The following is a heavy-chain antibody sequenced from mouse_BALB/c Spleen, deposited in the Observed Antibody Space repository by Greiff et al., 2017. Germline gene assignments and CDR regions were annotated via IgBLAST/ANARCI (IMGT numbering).Heavy chain of an antibody. CDR3: ARSGDYEFLYAMDY. CDR2: IDPFNGGT. CDR1: GYSFTSYY. V-gene: IGHV1S135*01. D-gene: IGHD2-4*01. J-gene: IGHJ4*01. Sequence: VQLQQSGPELMKPGASVKISCKASGYSFTSYYMHWVKQSHGKSLEWIGYIDPFNGGTSYNQKFKGKATLTVDKSSSTAYMHLSSLTSEDSAVYYCARSGDYEFLYAMDYWGQGTSVTVSS.